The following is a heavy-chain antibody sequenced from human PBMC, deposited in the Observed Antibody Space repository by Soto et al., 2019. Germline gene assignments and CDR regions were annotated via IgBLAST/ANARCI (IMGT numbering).Heavy chain of an antibody. Sequence: PGGSLRRSCAASGFTFSSYAISWVRQAPGKGLEWVSGISASGGSTYYADSVKGRFTISRDNSKNTLYLQMNSLRVEDTAVFYCAKEAATIFRAFDIWGQGTMVTVSS. D-gene: IGHD6-25*01. V-gene: IGHV3-23*01. J-gene: IGHJ3*02. CDR2: ISASGGST. CDR3: AKEAATIFRAFDI. CDR1: GFTFSSYA.